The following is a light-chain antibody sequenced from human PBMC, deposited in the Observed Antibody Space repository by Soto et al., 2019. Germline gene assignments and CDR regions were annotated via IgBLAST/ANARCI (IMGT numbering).Light chain of an antibody. CDR1: SSDIGSYNL. CDR2: EGN. CDR3: SSYAGSSTVV. V-gene: IGLV2-23*01. Sequence: QSALTQPASVSGSPGQSITISCTGTSSDIGSYNLVSWYQQHPGKAPKLMIYEGNERPSGVSNRFSGSKSGNTASLTISGLQAEDEADYYCSSYAGSSTVVFGGGTKVTVL. J-gene: IGLJ2*01.